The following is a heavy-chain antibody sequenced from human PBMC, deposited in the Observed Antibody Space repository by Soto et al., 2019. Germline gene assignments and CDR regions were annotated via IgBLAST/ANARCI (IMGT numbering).Heavy chain of an antibody. J-gene: IGHJ6*02. D-gene: IGHD3-10*01. CDR3: ARHGFGPLPGLVDV. CDR2: IQYNGYS. V-gene: IGHV4-59*08. CDR1: GGSITNYY. Sequence: QVQLQESGPGLVKPSETLSLTCTVSGGSITNYYCSWFRQPPGKGLEWIGYIQYNGYSAYNLSLKRRVTLPMAPPQNQFSLLGASVTATDTAVYYCARHGFGPLPGLVDVWGQGTTVIVSS.